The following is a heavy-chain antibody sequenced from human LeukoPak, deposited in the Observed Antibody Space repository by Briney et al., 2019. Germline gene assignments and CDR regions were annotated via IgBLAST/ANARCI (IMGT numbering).Heavy chain of an antibody. Sequence: SETLSLTCTASGGSTSSYYWSWIRQPPGKGLEGMGFFYYSGTTNYNPSLKSRVTISVDTSKNNFSLKLSSVTAADTAVYYCARGSGSDRGYGGNSKLSFDYRGEGTLVTLSP. CDR1: GGSTSSYY. CDR3: ARGSGSDRGYGGNSKLSFDY. D-gene: IGHD4-23*01. J-gene: IGHJ4*02. CDR2: FYYSGTT. V-gene: IGHV4-59*01.